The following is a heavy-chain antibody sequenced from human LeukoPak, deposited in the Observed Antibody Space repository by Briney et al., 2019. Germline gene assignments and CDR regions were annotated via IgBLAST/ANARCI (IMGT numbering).Heavy chain of an antibody. CDR1: GYTFTGYY. V-gene: IGHV1-2*02. CDR2: INPNSGGT. Sequence: ASVKVSCKASGYTFTGYYMHWVRQAPGQGLEWMGWINPNSGGTNYAQKFQGRVTMTRDTSISTAYMELSRLRSDDTAVYYCARTAFYSNYDYYYYYMDVWGKGTTVTVS. J-gene: IGHJ6*03. CDR3: ARTAFYSNYDYYYYYMDV. D-gene: IGHD4-11*01.